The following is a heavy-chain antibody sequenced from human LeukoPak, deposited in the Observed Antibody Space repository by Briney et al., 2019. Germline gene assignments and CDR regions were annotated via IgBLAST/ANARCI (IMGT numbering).Heavy chain of an antibody. CDR3: AKGNTMIVVVSDY. CDR1: GFTFSSYA. CDR2: ISGSGGST. V-gene: IGHV3-23*01. J-gene: IGHJ4*02. D-gene: IGHD3-22*01. Sequence: GGSLRLSCAASGFTFSSYAMSWVRRAPGKGLEWVSAISGSGGSTYYADSVRGRFTISRDNSKNTLYLQMNSLRAEDTAVYYCAKGNTMIVVVSDYWGQGTLVTVSS.